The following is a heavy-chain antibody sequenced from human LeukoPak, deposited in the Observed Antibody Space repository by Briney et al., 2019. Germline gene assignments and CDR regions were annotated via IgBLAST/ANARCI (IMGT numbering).Heavy chain of an antibody. V-gene: IGHV4-61*02. D-gene: IGHD2-2*01. Sequence: SQTLSLTCTVSGGSISSGSYYWSWIRQPAGKGLEWIGRIYITGSTNYNPSLKSRVTISIDTSKNHFSLKLSSVTAADTAVYYCARDQYCSSTSCPPGSWGQGTLVTVSS. J-gene: IGHJ4*02. CDR1: GGSISSGSYY. CDR2: IYITGST. CDR3: ARDQYCSSTSCPPGS.